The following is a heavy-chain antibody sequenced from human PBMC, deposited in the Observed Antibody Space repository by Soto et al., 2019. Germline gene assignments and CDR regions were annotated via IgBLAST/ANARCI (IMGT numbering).Heavy chain of an antibody. D-gene: IGHD3-10*01. V-gene: IGHV3-30*01. CDR3: ARDRNYYGPPDY. Sequence: DSVKGRFTISRDNSKNTLYLQMNSLRAEDTAVYFCARDRNYYGPPDYWGQGTLVSVSS. J-gene: IGHJ4*02.